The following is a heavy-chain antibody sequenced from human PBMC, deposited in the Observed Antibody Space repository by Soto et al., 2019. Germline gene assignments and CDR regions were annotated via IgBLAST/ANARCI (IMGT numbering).Heavy chain of an antibody. CDR3: ARLPPPTYCSGSTCSGY. J-gene: IGHJ4*02. D-gene: IGHD2-15*01. Sequence: PGESLKISGKGSGYGFTNYWINWVRQMPGKGLEWMGRIDPDDSYTNYSPSFQGHVTISVDKSISTAYLQWSSLQASDTAIYYCARLPPPTYCSGSTCSGYWGQGTLVTVSS. CDR2: IDPDDSYT. V-gene: IGHV5-10-1*01. CDR1: GYGFTNYW.